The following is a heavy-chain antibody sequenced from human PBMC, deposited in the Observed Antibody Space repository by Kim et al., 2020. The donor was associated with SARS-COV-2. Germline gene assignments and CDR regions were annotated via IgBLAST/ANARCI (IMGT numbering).Heavy chain of an antibody. V-gene: IGHV3-48*02. Sequence: AGSVKGRFTISRDNAKNSLYLQMNSLRDEDTAVYYCARDPGDYEYNWFDPWGQGTLVTVSS. CDR3: ARDPGDYEYNWFDP. J-gene: IGHJ5*02. D-gene: IGHD4-17*01.